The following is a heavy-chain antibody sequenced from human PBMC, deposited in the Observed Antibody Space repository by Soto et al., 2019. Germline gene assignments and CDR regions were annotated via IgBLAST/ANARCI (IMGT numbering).Heavy chain of an antibody. D-gene: IGHD3-22*01. Sequence: QVQLVESGGGLVETGGSLRIVCGASGFTFCDYYMSWVRQSPGKGLEWVSYISSSGNIIYYADSVKGRFTISRDNAKNSVYLQMNSLRAEDTALYFCAKMSSENYYDPVFSWGQGTLVTVSS. CDR1: GFTFCDYY. CDR3: AKMSSENYYDPVFS. J-gene: IGHJ4*02. V-gene: IGHV3-11*01. CDR2: ISSSGNII.